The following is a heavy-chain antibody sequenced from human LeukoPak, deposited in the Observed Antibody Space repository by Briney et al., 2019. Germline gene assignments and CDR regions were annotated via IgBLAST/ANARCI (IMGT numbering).Heavy chain of an antibody. J-gene: IGHJ4*02. CDR1: GGSISSYY. CDR3: ARVTYYDFWSGSPLFDY. CDR2: ICYSGST. D-gene: IGHD3-3*01. V-gene: IGHV4-59*01. Sequence: SETLSLTCTVSGGSISSYYWSWIRQPPGKGLEWIGYICYSGSTNYNPSLKSRVTISVDTSKNQFSLKLSSVTAADTAVYYCARVTYYDFWSGSPLFDYWGQGTLVTVSS.